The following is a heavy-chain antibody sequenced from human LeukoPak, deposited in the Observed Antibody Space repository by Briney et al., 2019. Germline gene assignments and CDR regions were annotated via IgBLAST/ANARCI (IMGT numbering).Heavy chain of an antibody. Sequence: ASVKVSCEAFGYTFTSYGISWVRQAPGQGLEWMGWISAYNGNTNYAQKLQGRVTMTTDTSTSTAYMELRSLRSDDTAVYYCARGVSADDAFDIWGQGTMVTVSS. V-gene: IGHV1-18*01. CDR2: ISAYNGNT. J-gene: IGHJ3*02. CDR1: GYTFTSYG. D-gene: IGHD4-11*01. CDR3: ARGVSADDAFDI.